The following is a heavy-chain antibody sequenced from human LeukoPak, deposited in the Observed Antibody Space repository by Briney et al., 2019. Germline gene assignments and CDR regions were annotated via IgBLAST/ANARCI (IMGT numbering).Heavy chain of an antibody. CDR2: TYYSGST. D-gene: IGHD2-21*02. CDR1: GGSISSYY. CDR3: ARGAQCGGDCYRHFDY. J-gene: IGHJ4*02. V-gene: IGHV4-59*01. Sequence: SETLSLTCTVSGGSISSYYWSWIRQPPGKGLEWIGYTYYSGSTNYNPSLKSRVTISVDTSKNQFSLKLSSVTAADTAVYYCARGAQCGGDCYRHFDYWGQGTLVTVSS.